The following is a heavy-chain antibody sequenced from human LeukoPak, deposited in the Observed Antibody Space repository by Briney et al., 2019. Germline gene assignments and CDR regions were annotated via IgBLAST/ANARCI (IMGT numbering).Heavy chain of an antibody. Sequence: PGGSLRLSCVASGFSISIYEMYWVRQAPGKGLEWVSYISSSSSHIYYADSLKGRFTVSRDNAKNALYLQMHSLRAEDSAVYHCARLYNGYHFGTRECWGQGILVAVSS. V-gene: IGHV3-48*03. CDR2: ISSSSSHI. D-gene: IGHD5-12*01. J-gene: IGHJ4*02. CDR1: GFSISIYE. CDR3: ARLYNGYHFGTREC.